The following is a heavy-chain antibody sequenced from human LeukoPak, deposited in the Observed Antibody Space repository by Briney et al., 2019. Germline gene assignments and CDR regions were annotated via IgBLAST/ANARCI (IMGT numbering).Heavy chain of an antibody. Sequence: GGSLRLSCAASGFTCSSYAMSWVRQAPGKGLEWVSTISGSGGSTYYADSVKGRFTISRYNSKNTLYLQMNSLRAEDTAVYYCAKGGLHDYVWGSYRFDRAWGYFDYWGQGTLVTVSS. D-gene: IGHD3-16*02. CDR1: GFTCSSYA. CDR2: ISGSGGST. V-gene: IGHV3-23*01. J-gene: IGHJ4*02. CDR3: AKGGLHDYVWGSYRFDRAWGYFDY.